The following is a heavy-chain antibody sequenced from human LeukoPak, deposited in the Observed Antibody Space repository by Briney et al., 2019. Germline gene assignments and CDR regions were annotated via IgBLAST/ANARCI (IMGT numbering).Heavy chain of an antibody. CDR2: IYYSGST. J-gene: IGHJ4*02. D-gene: IGHD4-17*01. CDR3: ARRLPLRDDYGVTSLDY. V-gene: IGHV4-30-4*01. CDR1: GGSISSGDYY. Sequence: SETLSLTCTVSGGSISSGDYYWSWIRQPPGESLEWIGYIYYSGSTYYNPSLKSRVTISVDASKNQFSLKLSSVTAADTAVYYCARRLPLRDDYGVTSLDYWGRGTLVIVSS.